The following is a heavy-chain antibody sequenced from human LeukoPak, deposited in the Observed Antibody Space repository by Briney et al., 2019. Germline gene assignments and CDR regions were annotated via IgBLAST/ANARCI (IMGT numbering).Heavy chain of an antibody. CDR3: ARDPQWLDLPYYFDY. Sequence: GGSLRLSCAASGFTVSSNYMSWVRQAPGKGLEWVAVIWYDGSNKYYADSVKGRFTISRDNSKNTLYLQMNSLRAEDTAVYYCARDPQWLDLPYYFDYWGQGTLVTVSS. D-gene: IGHD6-19*01. CDR1: GFTVSSNY. CDR2: IWYDGSNK. V-gene: IGHV3-33*08. J-gene: IGHJ4*02.